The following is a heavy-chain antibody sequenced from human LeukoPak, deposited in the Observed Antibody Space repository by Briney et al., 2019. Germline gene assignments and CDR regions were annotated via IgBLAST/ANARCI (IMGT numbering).Heavy chain of an antibody. J-gene: IGHJ3*02. CDR3: ARDCSGGSCYCRRAFDI. D-gene: IGHD2-15*01. CDR1: GFTFSDYY. V-gene: IGHV3-11*01. CDR2: ISSSGSTI. Sequence: GGSLRLSCAASGFTFSDYYMSWIRQAPGKGLEWVSYISSSGSTIYYADSVKGRFTISRDNAKNSLYLQMNSLRAEDTAVYYCARDCSGGSCYCRRAFDIWGQGTMVTVSS.